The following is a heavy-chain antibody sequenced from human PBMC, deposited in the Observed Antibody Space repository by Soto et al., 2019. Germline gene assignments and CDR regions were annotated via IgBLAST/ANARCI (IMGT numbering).Heavy chain of an antibody. CDR1: VDSVSSNSAG. CDR3: TGITWFRGMEV. CDR2: TYYKSKWNN. V-gene: IGHV6-1*01. Sequence: SXTLSLTCVISVDSVSSNSAGWNWIRQSPSRGLEWLGRTYYKSKWNNDYALSVKSRITINPDTSKNQFSLHLYSVTPEDTAVYYCTGITWFRGMEVWGQGTPGTVSS. D-gene: IGHD3-10*01. J-gene: IGHJ6*02.